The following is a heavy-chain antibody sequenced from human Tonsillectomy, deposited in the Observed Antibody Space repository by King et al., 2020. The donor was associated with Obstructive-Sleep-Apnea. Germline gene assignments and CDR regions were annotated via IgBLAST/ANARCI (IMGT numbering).Heavy chain of an antibody. CDR3: AKEGGDYGDYFDY. V-gene: IGHV4-39*07. Sequence: QLQESGPGLVKPSETLSLTCTVSGDSISSTSYYWGWIRQPPGKGLEWIGTIYYSGSTYYNPSLKIRVTISVDTSKKKFSLKLSSVTAADTAVYYCAKEGGDYGDYFDYWGQGTLVTVSS. J-gene: IGHJ4*02. CDR1: GDSISSTSYY. D-gene: IGHD4-17*01. CDR2: IYYSGST.